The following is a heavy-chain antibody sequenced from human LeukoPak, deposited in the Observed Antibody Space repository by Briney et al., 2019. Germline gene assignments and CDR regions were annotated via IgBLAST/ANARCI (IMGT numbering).Heavy chain of an antibody. Sequence: PGGSLRLSCAASGFTFSSYDMHWVRQATGKGLEWVSAIGTAGDPYYPGSVKGRFTISRENAKNSLYLQMNSLRAGDTAVYYCARGRYCSSTSCYEGGYYGMDVWGKGTTATVSS. CDR2: IGTAGDP. CDR3: ARGRYCSSTSCYEGGYYGMDV. D-gene: IGHD2-2*01. V-gene: IGHV3-13*05. CDR1: GFTFSSYD. J-gene: IGHJ6*04.